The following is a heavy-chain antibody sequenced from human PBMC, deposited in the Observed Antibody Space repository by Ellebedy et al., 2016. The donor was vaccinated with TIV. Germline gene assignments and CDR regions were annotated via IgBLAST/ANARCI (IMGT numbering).Heavy chain of an antibody. V-gene: IGHV3-74*01. CDR1: GFTFSGYW. CDR3: TPWGLGGY. CDR2: ISNDGSST. D-gene: IGHD2-21*01. Sequence: GESLKISCAASGFTFSGYWMHWVRQAPVRGLVRVSRISNDGSSTSYADSVKGRFTISRDNAKNTLYLQMNSLRAEDTAAYYCTPWGLGGYWGQGTLVTVSS. J-gene: IGHJ4*02.